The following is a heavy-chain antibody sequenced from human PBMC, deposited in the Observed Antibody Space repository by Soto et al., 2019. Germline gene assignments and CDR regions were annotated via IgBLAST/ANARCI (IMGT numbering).Heavy chain of an antibody. CDR2: ITPIFETA. D-gene: IGHD6-25*01. CDR3: AREGRIAAAGTTWFDP. Sequence: QVQLVQSGAEVKKPESSVKVSCKASGGTFGSFAINWVRQAPGQGLEGMGRITPIFETARYAQKFLGRLTISADDATSMAYMELSGLRSDDTAFYFCAREGRIAAAGTTWFDPWCQGTLVIVSS. J-gene: IGHJ5*02. CDR1: GGTFGSFA. V-gene: IGHV1-69*01.